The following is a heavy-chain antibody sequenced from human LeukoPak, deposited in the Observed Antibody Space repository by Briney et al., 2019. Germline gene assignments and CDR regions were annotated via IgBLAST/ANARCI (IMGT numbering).Heavy chain of an antibody. D-gene: IGHD5-24*01. J-gene: IGHJ3*02. CDR2: IGGGASDT. CDR1: GFNFWNTG. V-gene: IGHV3-23*01. Sequence: GGSLRLSCAVAGFNFWNTGMSWVRQAPGKGLEWVSAIGGGASDTKYTDSVKGRFTIFRDISKNTLYLQMNSLRAEDTAVYFCAKDVFRWAFDIWGQGTVVTVSS. CDR3: AKDVFRWAFDI.